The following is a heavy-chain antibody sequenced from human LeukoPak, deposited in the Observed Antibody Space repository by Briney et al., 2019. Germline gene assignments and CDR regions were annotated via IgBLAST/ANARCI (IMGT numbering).Heavy chain of an antibody. CDR1: GFTFTIYA. J-gene: IGHJ5*01. CDR3: AREKFDS. V-gene: IGHV3-23*01. Sequence: GGSLRLSCAASGFTFTIYAISWVRQAPGKGLEWVSTITNSGDKTFYADSAKGRFTISRDNSNSLISLQMNDLTTEDTAVYYCAREKFDSWGQGTLVTVSP. CDR2: ITNSGDKT.